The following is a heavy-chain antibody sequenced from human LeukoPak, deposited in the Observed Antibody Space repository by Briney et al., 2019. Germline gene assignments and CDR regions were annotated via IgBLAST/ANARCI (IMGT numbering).Heavy chain of an antibody. J-gene: IGHJ4*02. D-gene: IGHD2-21*01. V-gene: IGHV3-74*01. CDR1: GFTFTNYW. CDR2: LPPDELDI. CDR3: ASRHCSGGDCYFAGADPLDH. Sequence: GGSLRLSCAASGFTFTNYWMHWVRQAPGMGLVWVSRLPPDELDIIYADSVKGRFTVSRDNAKNTVYLQMNNLRAEDTAVYYCASRHCSGGDCYFAGADPLDHWGQGTLVTVSS.